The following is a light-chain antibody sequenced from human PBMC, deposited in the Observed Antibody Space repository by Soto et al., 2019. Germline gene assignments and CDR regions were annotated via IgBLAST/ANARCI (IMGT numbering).Light chain of an antibody. CDR2: GAS. J-gene: IGKJ5*01. CDR1: QSISSN. CDR3: QQYNNWPPPIT. Sequence: EIVMTQSPATLSVSPGERVTLSCTASQSISSNLAWYQQKPGQVPRLLIYGASSRATEIPARFSGSGSGTEFTLTISSLQSEDFAIYYCQQYNNWPPPITFGQGTRLEIK. V-gene: IGKV3-15*01.